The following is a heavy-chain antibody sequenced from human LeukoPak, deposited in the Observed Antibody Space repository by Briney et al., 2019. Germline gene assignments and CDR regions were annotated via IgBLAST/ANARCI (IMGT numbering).Heavy chain of an antibody. Sequence: SETLSLTCTVSGGSISSYYWSWIRQPPGKGLEWIGYIYYSGSTNYNPSLKSRVTISVDTSKNQFSLKLSSVTAADTAVYYCARSKGFLEWLLYGGFDPWGQGTLVTVSS. CDR2: IYYSGST. D-gene: IGHD3-3*01. CDR1: GGSISSYY. V-gene: IGHV4-59*08. CDR3: ARSKGFLEWLLYGGFDP. J-gene: IGHJ5*02.